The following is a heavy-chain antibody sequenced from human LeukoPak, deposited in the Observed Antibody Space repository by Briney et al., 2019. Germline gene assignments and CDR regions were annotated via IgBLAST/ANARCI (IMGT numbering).Heavy chain of an antibody. J-gene: IGHJ4*02. Sequence: GGSLRLSCAASGFTFSSYSMNWVRQAPGKGLEWVSYISSSSSTIYYADSVKGRFTISRDNAKNSLYLQMNSLRAEDTAVYYCARFMITFGGVIATSDYWGQGTLVTVSS. CDR1: GFTFSSYS. D-gene: IGHD3-16*02. CDR3: ARFMITFGGVIATSDY. CDR2: ISSSSSTI. V-gene: IGHV3-48*04.